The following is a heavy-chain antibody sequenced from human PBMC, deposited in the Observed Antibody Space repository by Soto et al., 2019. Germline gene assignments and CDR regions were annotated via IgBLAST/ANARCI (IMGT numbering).Heavy chain of an antibody. J-gene: IGHJ6*02. CDR1: GFTFSSYG. Sequence: PGGSLRLSCAASGFTFSSYGMHWVRQAPGKGLEWVAVISYDGSNKYYADSVKGRFTISRDNSKNTLYLQMNSLRAEDTAVYYCVSDHGGTTYYYYYGMDVWGQGTTVTVSS. D-gene: IGHD1-1*01. V-gene: IGHV3-30*03. CDR2: ISYDGSNK. CDR3: VSDHGGTTYYYYYGMDV.